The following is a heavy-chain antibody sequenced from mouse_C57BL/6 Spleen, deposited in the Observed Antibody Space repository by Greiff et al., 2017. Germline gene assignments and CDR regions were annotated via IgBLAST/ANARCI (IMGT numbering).Heavy chain of an antibody. D-gene: IGHD1-1*01. Sequence: VQLQQSGAELVKPGASVKLSCKASGYTFTSYWMHWVKQRPGQGLEWIGMIHPNSGSSNYNEKFKSKATLTVDKSSSTAYMQLSSLTSEDSAVYYCARGATVVPGDVWGTGTTVTVSS. CDR1: GYTFTSYW. V-gene: IGHV1-64*01. J-gene: IGHJ1*03. CDR2: IHPNSGSS. CDR3: ARGATVVPGDV.